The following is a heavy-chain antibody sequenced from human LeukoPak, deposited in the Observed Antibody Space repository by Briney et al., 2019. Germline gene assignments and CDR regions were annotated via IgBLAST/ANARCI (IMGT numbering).Heavy chain of an antibody. J-gene: IGHJ4*02. CDR3: ARATPYYYDSSGYLLFDY. CDR1: GYTVTGYY. CDR2: INPNSGGT. Sequence: ASVKVSCKASGYTVTGYYMHWVRQAPGQGLEWMGWINPNSGGTNYAQKFQGRVTMTRDTSISTAYMELSRLRSDDTAVYYCARATPYYYDSSGYLLFDYWGQGTLVTVSS. D-gene: IGHD3-22*01. V-gene: IGHV1-2*02.